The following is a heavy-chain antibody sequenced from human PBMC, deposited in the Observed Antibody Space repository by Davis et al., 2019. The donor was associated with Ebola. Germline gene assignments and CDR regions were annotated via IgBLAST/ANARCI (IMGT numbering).Heavy chain of an antibody. V-gene: IGHV1-3*01. CDR2: INAGNGNT. D-gene: IGHD1-26*01. Sequence: ASVKVSCKASGYTFTSYAMHWVRQAPGQRLEWMGWINAGNGNTKYSQKFQGRVTITADKSTSTAYMELRSLRSDDTAVYYCARGGGSYSYRYWGQGTLVTVSS. CDR1: GYTFTSYA. J-gene: IGHJ4*02. CDR3: ARGGGSYSYRY.